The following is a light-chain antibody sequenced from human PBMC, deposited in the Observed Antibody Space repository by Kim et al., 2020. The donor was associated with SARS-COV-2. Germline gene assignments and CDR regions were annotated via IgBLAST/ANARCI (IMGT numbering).Light chain of an antibody. CDR1: QSVSSSY. CDR2: GAS. CDR3: QQYGSSPPKT. J-gene: IGKJ1*01. Sequence: PGERATLSCRASQSVSSSYLAWYQQNPGQAPRLLIYGASSRATGIPDRFSGSGSGTDFTLTISRLEPEDFAVYYCQQYGSSPPKTFGQGTKVDIK. V-gene: IGKV3-20*01.